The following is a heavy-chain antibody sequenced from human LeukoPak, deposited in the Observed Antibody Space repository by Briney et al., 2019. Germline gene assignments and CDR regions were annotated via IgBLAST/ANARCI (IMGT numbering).Heavy chain of an antibody. J-gene: IGHJ5*02. CDR1: GYTFTSYA. V-gene: IGHV1-3*01. CDR2: INAGNGNT. CDR3: AREGPSRCSSTSCYLSWFDP. D-gene: IGHD2-2*01. Sequence: ASVKVSCKASGYTFTSYAMHWVRQAPGQRLEWMGWINAGNGNTKYSQKFQGRVTITRDTSASTAYMEPSSLRSEDTAVYYCAREGPSRCSSTSCYLSWFDPWGQGTLVTVSS.